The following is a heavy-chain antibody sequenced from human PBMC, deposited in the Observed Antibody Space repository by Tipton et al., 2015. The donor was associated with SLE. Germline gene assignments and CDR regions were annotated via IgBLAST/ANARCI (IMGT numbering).Heavy chain of an antibody. Sequence: TLSLTCTVSGYSISSGYYWGWIRQPPGKGLEWIGSIYHSGSTYYKPSLKSRVTISVDTSKNQFYLKLSSVTAADTAVYYCRLITITSLFDYWGQGTLVTVSS. CDR3: RLITITSLFDY. CDR2: IYHSGST. D-gene: IGHD3-16*01. CDR1: GYSISSGYY. V-gene: IGHV4-38-2*02. J-gene: IGHJ4*02.